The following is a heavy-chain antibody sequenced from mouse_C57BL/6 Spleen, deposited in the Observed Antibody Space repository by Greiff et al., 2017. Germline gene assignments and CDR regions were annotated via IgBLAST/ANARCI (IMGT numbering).Heavy chain of an antibody. Sequence: VQLQQSGPGLVKPGASVKISCKASGYSFTGYYMNWVKQSPEKSLEWIGEINPSTGGTTYNQKFKAKATLTVDKSSSTAYMQLKSLTSEDSAVYYCVSAYAMDYWGQGTSVTVSS. CDR3: VSAYAMDY. J-gene: IGHJ4*01. CDR2: INPSTGGT. V-gene: IGHV1-42*01. CDR1: GYSFTGYY.